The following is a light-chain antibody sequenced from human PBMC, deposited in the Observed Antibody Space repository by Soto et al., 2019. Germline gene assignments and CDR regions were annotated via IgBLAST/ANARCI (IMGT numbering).Light chain of an antibody. CDR1: QGINNY. J-gene: IGKJ5*01. CDR3: QQIYSIPIT. CDR2: AAS. V-gene: IGKV1-39*01. Sequence: DTQMTKSPTSLSACVGDSVTITCRASQGINNYLAWYQQKAGKAPKLLIYAASSLQSGVPSRFSGSGSGTHFTLTISSLQPEDFATYYCQQIYSIPITFGQGTRLEI.